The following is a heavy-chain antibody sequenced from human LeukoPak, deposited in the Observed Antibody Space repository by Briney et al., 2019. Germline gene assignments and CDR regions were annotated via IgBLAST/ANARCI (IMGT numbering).Heavy chain of an antibody. CDR3: AKLRDGDPVGYFDY. Sequence: PGGSLRLSCAASGFTFSSYAMSWVRQALGKGLEWVSAISGSGGSTYYADSVKGRLTISRDNSKNTLYLQMNSLRAEDTAVYYCAKLRDGDPVGYFDYWGQGTLVTVSS. CDR2: ISGSGGST. J-gene: IGHJ4*02. CDR1: GFTFSSYA. D-gene: IGHD4-17*01. V-gene: IGHV3-23*01.